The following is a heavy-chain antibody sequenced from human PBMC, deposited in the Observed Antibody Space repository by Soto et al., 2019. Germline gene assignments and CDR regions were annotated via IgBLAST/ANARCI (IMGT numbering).Heavy chain of an antibody. V-gene: IGHV3-15*01. D-gene: IGHD3-3*01. CDR3: TAREPASYDFWSGYRFDY. CDR1: GFTFSNAW. CDR2: IKSKTDGGTT. Sequence: EVQLVESGGGLVKPGGSLRLSCAASGFTFSNAWMSWVRQAPGKGLEWVGRIKSKTDGGTTDYAAPVKGRFTISRDDSKNTLYLQMNSLKTEATAVYYCTAREPASYDFWSGYRFDYWGQGTLVTVSS. J-gene: IGHJ4*02.